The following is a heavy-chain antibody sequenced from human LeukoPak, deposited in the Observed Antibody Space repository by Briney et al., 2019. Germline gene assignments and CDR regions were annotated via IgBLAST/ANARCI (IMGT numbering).Heavy chain of an antibody. CDR1: GFTFSNYE. D-gene: IGHD6-13*01. J-gene: IGHJ5*02. V-gene: IGHV3-48*03. CDR3: AGLIAATRGFDP. CDR2: ISGSGSTI. Sequence: GGSLRLSCAASGFTFSNYEMNWVRQAPGKGLEWVSYISGSGSTIYYADSVKGRFTISRDNAKDSLYLQMNSLRAEDTAVYYCAGLIAATRGFDPWGQGTLVTVSS.